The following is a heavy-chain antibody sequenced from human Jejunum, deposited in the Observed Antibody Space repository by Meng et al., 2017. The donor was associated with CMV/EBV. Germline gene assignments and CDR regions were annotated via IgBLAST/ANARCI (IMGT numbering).Heavy chain of an antibody. D-gene: IGHD2-2*01. CDR2: INPNSGGT. CDR3: ARDCSNTSCSDY. CDR1: GYTFTGYY. Sequence: QVQLVQSGAEVKKPGASVKVSCKASGYTFTGYYMHWVRQAPGQGLEWMGRINPNSGGTNYAQNFQGRVTMTRATSISTTYMELSRLRCDDTAVYYCARDCSNTSCSDYWGQGTLVTVSS. V-gene: IGHV1-2*06. J-gene: IGHJ4*02.